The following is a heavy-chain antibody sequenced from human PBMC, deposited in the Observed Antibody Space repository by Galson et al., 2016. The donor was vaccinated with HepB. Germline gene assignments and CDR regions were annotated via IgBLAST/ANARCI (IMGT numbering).Heavy chain of an antibody. D-gene: IGHD2-15*01. V-gene: IGHV3-30-3*01. J-gene: IGHJ4*02. Sequence: SLRLSCAASGFAFSTYALHWVRQAPGKGLEWVALTSYDGDNKKYADSVRGRFTISGDKSKNTLYLQMNSLRAEDTAVYYCGRDQSYCSGGTCYSGGPVDYWGQGTLVTVSS. CDR3: GRDQSYCSGGTCYSGGPVDY. CDR1: GFAFSTYA. CDR2: TSYDGDNK.